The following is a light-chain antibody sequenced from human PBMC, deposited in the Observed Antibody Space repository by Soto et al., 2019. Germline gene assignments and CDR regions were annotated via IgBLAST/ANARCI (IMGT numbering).Light chain of an antibody. CDR3: NSYSSTSFYV. CDR2: QVT. Sequence: QSALAQPASMSGSPGQSITLSCTGSGSDIATFNYVSWYQQYPGKAPKLLIYQVTSRASGVSHRFSGSKSGNTAALTISGLQPEDEAEYYCNSYSSTSFYVFGTGTQLTVL. CDR1: GSDIATFNY. V-gene: IGLV2-14*01. J-gene: IGLJ1*01.